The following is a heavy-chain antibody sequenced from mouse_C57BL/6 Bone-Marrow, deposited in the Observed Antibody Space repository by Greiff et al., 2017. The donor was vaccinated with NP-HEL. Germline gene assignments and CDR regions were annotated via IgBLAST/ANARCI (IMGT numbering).Heavy chain of an antibody. D-gene: IGHD2-4*01. CDR2: IDPSDSYT. Sequence: QVQLKQPGAELVRPGTSVKLSCKASGYTFTSYWMHWVKQRPGQGLEWIGVIDPSDSYTNYNQKFKGKATLTVDTSSSTAYMQLSSLTSEDSAVYYCARSLYDYDEDYWGQGTSVTVSS. CDR3: ARSLYDYDEDY. V-gene: IGHV1-59*01. J-gene: IGHJ4*01. CDR1: GYTFTSYW.